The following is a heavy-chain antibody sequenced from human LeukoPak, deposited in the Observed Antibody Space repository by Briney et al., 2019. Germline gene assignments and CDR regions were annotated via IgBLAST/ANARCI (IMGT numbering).Heavy chain of an antibody. CDR2: IYYSGST. CDR1: GGSISSSSYY. V-gene: IGHV4-39*07. J-gene: IGHJ3*02. CDR3: ARDRSYYDSSGYLHAFDI. D-gene: IGHD3-22*01. Sequence: SETLSLTCTVSGGSISSSSYYWGWIRQPPGKELEWIGSIYYSGSTYYNPSLKSRVTISVDTSKNQFSLKLSSVTAADTAVYYCARDRSYYDSSGYLHAFDIWGQGTMVTVSS.